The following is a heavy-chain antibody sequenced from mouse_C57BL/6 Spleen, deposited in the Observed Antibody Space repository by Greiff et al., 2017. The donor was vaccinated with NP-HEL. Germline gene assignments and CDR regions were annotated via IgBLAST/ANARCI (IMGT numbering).Heavy chain of an antibody. J-gene: IGHJ2*01. V-gene: IGHV1-64*01. CDR1: GYTFTSYW. D-gene: IGHD3-2*02. Sequence: QVQLQQPGAELVKPGASVKLSCKASGYTFTSYWMHWVKQRPGQGLEWIGMIHPNSGSTNYNEKFKSKATLTVDKSSSKAYMQLSSLTSEDSAVYYCANPDSSGYLLDYWGQGTTLTVSS. CDR3: ANPDSSGYLLDY. CDR2: IHPNSGST.